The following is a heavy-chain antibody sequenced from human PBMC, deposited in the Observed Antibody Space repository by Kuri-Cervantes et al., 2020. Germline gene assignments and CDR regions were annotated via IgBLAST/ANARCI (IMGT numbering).Heavy chain of an antibody. Sequence: GGSLRLSCAASGFTFSNYAMSWVRQAPGEGLEWVSSISSSSSYIYYADSVKGRYTISRDNAKNSLYLQMNSLRAEDTAVYCCARDTVPAAISYYMDVWGKGTTVTVSS. CDR1: GFTFSNYA. CDR3: ARDTVPAAISYYMDV. CDR2: ISSSSSYI. V-gene: IGHV3-21*01. D-gene: IGHD2-2*02. J-gene: IGHJ6*03.